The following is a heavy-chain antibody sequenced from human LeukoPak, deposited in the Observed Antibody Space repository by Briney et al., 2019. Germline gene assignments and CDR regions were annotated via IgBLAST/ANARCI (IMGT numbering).Heavy chain of an antibody. D-gene: IGHD3-10*01. CDR1: GYTFTSYY. CDR2: INPSGGST. CDR3: ARGTYYYGSGSYDAFDI. Sequence: ASVKVSCKASGYTFTSYYMHWVRQAPGQGLEWMGIINPSGGSTSYAQKFQGRVTMTRDTSTSTVYMELSSLRSEDTAVYYCARGTYYYGSGSYDAFDIWGQGTMVTVSS. V-gene: IGHV1-46*01. J-gene: IGHJ3*02.